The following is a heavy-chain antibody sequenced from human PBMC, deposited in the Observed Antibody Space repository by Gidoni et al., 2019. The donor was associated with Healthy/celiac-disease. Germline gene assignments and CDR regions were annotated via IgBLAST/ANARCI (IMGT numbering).Heavy chain of an antibody. D-gene: IGHD2-2*02. J-gene: IGHJ5*02. CDR2: INPNSGGT. CDR3: ARGGNSYCSSTSCYSWFDP. Sequence: QVQLVQSGAEVKKPGASVKVSCKASGYTFTGYYMHWVRQAPGQGLEWMGWINPNSGGTNDAQKFQGWVTMTRDTSISTAYMELSRLRSDDTAVYYCARGGNSYCSSTSCYSWFDPWGQGTLVTVSS. CDR1: GYTFTGYY. V-gene: IGHV1-2*04.